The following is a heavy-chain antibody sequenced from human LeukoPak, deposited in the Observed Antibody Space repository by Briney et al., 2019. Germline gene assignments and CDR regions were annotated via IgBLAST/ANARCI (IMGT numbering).Heavy chain of an antibody. V-gene: IGHV3-30*03. CDR3: ARDYYDSSGYYFLDY. Sequence: GGSLRFSCAASGFTFSSSWMCWVRQAPGKGLEWVAVISYEGSDKYYADSVKGRFTISRDNSKNTLYLQMNSLRADDTAVYYCARDYYDSSGYYFLDYWGQGTLVTVSS. CDR2: ISYEGSDK. J-gene: IGHJ4*02. D-gene: IGHD3-22*01. CDR1: GFTFSSSW.